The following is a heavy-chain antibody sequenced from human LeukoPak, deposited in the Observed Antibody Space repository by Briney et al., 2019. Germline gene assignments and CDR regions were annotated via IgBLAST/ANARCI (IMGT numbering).Heavy chain of an antibody. CDR3: ARVSRDYDSSGTRDDY. V-gene: IGHV3-21*01. CDR1: GFTFSSYS. Sequence: GGSLRPSCAASGFTFSSYSMNWVRQAPGKGLEWVSSISSSSSYIYYADSVKGRFTISRDNAKNSLYLQMNSLRAEDTAVYYCARVSRDYDSSGTRDDYWGQGTLVTVSS. D-gene: IGHD3-22*01. CDR2: ISSSSSYI. J-gene: IGHJ4*02.